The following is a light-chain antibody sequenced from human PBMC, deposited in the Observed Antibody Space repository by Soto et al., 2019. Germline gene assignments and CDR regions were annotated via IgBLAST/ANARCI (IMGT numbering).Light chain of an antibody. V-gene: IGKV1-6*01. Sequence: AIQMTQSPSSLSASVGDRVTITCRASQGIRNDLDWYQQKPGKAPKLLIYVASNLQSGVPSRFSGSGSGTDFTLTISSLQPEDFATYYCLQDFNYPWSFGQGTKVEVK. CDR1: QGIRND. CDR3: LQDFNYPWS. CDR2: VAS. J-gene: IGKJ1*01.